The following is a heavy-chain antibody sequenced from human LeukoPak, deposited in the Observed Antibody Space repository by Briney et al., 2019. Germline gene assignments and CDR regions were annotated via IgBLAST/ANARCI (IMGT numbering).Heavy chain of an antibody. CDR2: INWNGGST. CDR1: GFTFGNYG. D-gene: IGHD6-13*01. Sequence: GGSLRLSCAASGFTFGNYGMSWVRQAPGKGLEWVSGINWNGGSTGYADSVKGRFTISRDNAKNSLYPQMNSLRAEDTALYYCARGTLKAAATDFDYRGQGTLVSVPS. CDR3: ARGTLKAAATDFDY. J-gene: IGHJ4*02. V-gene: IGHV3-20*04.